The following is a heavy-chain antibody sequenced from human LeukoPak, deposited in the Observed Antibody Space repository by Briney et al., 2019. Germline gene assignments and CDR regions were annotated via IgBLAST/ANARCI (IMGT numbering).Heavy chain of an antibody. CDR3: ARDRSIYSSSSYWFDP. D-gene: IGHD6-6*01. CDR1: GGTFSSYA. CDR2: IIPIFGTA. Sequence: SVEVSCKASGGTFSSYAISWVRQAPGQGLEWMGGIIPIFGTANYAQKFQGRVTITTDESTSTAYMELSSLRSEDTAVYYCARDRSIYSSSSYWFDPWGQGTLVTVSS. V-gene: IGHV1-69*05. J-gene: IGHJ5*02.